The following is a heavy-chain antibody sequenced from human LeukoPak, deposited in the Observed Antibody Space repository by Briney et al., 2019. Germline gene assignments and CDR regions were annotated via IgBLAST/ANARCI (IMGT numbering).Heavy chain of an antibody. CDR3: ARGGITMVRGAPKQFDP. J-gene: IGHJ5*02. Sequence: GASVTVSCKASGYTFTSYDINWVRQATGQGLEWMGWMNPNSGNTGYAQKFQVRVTMTRNTSISTAYMELSSLRSEDTAVYYCARGGITMVRGAPKQFDPWGQGTLVIVSS. CDR2: MNPNSGNT. CDR1: GYTFTSYD. V-gene: IGHV1-8*01. D-gene: IGHD3-10*01.